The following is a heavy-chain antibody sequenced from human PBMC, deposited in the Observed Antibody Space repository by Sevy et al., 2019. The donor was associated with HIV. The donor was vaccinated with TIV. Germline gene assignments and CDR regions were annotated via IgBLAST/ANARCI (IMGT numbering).Heavy chain of an antibody. CDR1: GFTFISHW. CDR3: ARDGIAPGIYFNS. V-gene: IGHV3-7*01. Sequence: GGSLRLSCAASGFTFISHWMSWVRQAPGKGPEWVANIKQDGSEKYYVDSVKGRFTNSRDNARNTLYLQVNSLRAEDTAVYFCARDGIAPGIYFNSWGQGTLVTVSS. CDR2: IKQDGSEK. J-gene: IGHJ4*02. D-gene: IGHD6-13*01.